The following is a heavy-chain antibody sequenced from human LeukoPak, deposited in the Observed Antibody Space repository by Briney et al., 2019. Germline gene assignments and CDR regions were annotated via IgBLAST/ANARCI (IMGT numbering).Heavy chain of an antibody. V-gene: IGHV1-18*01. J-gene: IGHJ4*02. CDR2: IRVYNGDT. Sequence: GASVKVSCMASGYTFTSYGISWVRQAPGQGLEWMGWIRVYNGDTNYAQKLQGRVTMTTDTSTSTAYMELRSLRSDDTAVYYCATGYCSSTNCRIDYWGQGTLVSVSS. CDR3: ATGYCSSTNCRIDY. D-gene: IGHD2-2*03. CDR1: GYTFTSYG.